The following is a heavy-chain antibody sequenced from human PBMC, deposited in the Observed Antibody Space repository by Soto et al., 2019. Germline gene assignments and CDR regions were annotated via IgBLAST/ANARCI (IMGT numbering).Heavy chain of an antibody. Sequence: PSETLSLTCAVYGGSFSGYYWSWIRQPPGKGLEWIGEINHSVSTNYNPSLKSRVTISVDTSKNQFSLKLSSVTAADTAAYYCARSTNVGYRYTISWFDPWGQGTVVTVSS. CDR2: INHSVST. J-gene: IGHJ5*02. D-gene: IGHD5-18*01. CDR1: GGSFSGYY. CDR3: ARSTNVGYRYTISWFDP. V-gene: IGHV4-34*01.